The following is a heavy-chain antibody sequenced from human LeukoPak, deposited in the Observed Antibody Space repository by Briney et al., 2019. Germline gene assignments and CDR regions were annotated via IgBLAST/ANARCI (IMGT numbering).Heavy chain of an antibody. D-gene: IGHD1-1*01. CDR2: INPSGGST. J-gene: IGHJ3*02. CDR3: ARDGAGTFNDKDAFDI. Sequence: ASVKVSCKASGYTFTSYYMHWVRHAPGQGLEWMGIINPSGGSTSYAQKFQGRVTMTRDTSTSTVYMELSSLRSEDTAVYYCARDGAGTFNDKDAFDIWGQGTMVTVSS. V-gene: IGHV1-46*01. CDR1: GYTFTSYY.